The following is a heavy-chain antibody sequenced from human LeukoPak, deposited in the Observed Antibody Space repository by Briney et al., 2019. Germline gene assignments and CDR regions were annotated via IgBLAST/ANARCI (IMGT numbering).Heavy chain of an antibody. V-gene: IGHV1-18*04. CDR1: GYSFTSYG. Sequence: GESLKISCKGSGYSFTSYGISWVRQAPGQGLEWMGWISAYNGNTNYAQKLQGRVTMTTDTSTSTAYMELRSLRSDDTAVYYCARGSAYGDSDYWGQGTLVTVSS. CDR3: ARGSAYGDSDY. J-gene: IGHJ4*02. CDR2: ISAYNGNT. D-gene: IGHD4-17*01.